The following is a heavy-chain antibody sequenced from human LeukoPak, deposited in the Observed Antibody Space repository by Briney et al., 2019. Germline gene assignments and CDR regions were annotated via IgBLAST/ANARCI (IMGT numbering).Heavy chain of an antibody. CDR2: INPNSGGT. Sequence: GASVKVSCKASGYTFTGYYMHWVRQAPGQGLEWMGWINPNSGGTNYAQKFQGRVTMTRDTSISTAYMELSRLRSDDTAVYYCARDRASMAARFYFDYWGQGTLVTVSS. D-gene: IGHD6-6*01. V-gene: IGHV1-2*02. CDR3: ARDRASMAARFYFDY. CDR1: GYTFTGYY. J-gene: IGHJ4*02.